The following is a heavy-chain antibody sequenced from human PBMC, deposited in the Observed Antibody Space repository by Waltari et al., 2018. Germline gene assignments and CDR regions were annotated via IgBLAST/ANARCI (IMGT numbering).Heavy chain of an antibody. CDR3: ARHGDSTYFDY. CDR2: IYYSGST. CDR1: GGSISSSSYS. Sequence: QLQLQESGPGLVKPSETLSLTCTVSGGSISSSSYSWGWIRQPPGKGLEWIGSIYYSGSTYYNPSLKSRVTISVDTSKNQFSLKLSSVTAADTAVYYCARHGDSTYFDYWGQGTLVTVSS. J-gene: IGHJ4*02. V-gene: IGHV4-39*07. D-gene: IGHD3-10*01.